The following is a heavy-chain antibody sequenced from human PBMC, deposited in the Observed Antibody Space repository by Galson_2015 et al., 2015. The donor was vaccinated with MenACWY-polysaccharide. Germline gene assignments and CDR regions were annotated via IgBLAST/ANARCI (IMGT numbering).Heavy chain of an antibody. CDR3: ARPQDTSGSYPDY. Sequence: SLRLSCAASGFTFSSYGMHWVRQAPGKGLEWVAVIWYDGSKKYYADSVKGRFTISRDNSKNTLYLQMNSLGGEDTAVYYCARPQDTSGSYPDYWGQGTLVTVSS. V-gene: IGHV3-33*01. J-gene: IGHJ4*02. CDR2: IWYDGSKK. D-gene: IGHD3-22*01. CDR1: GFTFSSYG.